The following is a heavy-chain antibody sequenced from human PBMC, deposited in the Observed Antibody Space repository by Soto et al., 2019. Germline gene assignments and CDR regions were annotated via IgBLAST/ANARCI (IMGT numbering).Heavy chain of an antibody. CDR1: GGSISSSSYY. CDR2: IYYSGST. Sequence: PSETLSLTCTVSGGSISSSSYYWSWIRQPPGKGLEWIGYIYYSGSTNYNPSLKSRVTISVDTSKNQFSLKLSSVTAADTAVYYCAREWAPYYDSSGYNWFDPWGQGTLVTVSS. CDR3: AREWAPYYDSSGYNWFDP. D-gene: IGHD3-22*01. V-gene: IGHV4-61*01. J-gene: IGHJ5*02.